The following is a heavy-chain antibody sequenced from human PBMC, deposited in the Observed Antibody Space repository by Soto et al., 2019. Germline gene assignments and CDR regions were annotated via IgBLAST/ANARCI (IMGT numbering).Heavy chain of an antibody. CDR2: ISYDGSNK. CDR3: AREFGVVIPFGMDV. Sequence: PGGSLRLSCAASGFTFSSYAMHWVRQAPGKGLEWVAVISYDGSNKYYADSVKGRFTISRDNSKNTLYLQMNSLRAEDTAVYYCAREFGVVIPFGMDVWGQGTTVTVSS. V-gene: IGHV3-30-3*01. CDR1: GFTFSSYA. D-gene: IGHD3-3*01. J-gene: IGHJ6*02.